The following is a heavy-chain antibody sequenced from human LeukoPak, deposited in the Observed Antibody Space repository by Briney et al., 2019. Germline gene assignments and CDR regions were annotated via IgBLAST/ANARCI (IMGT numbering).Heavy chain of an antibody. CDR3: ARVMMSDIPYCY. D-gene: IGHD2-15*01. Sequence: LSLTCTVSGGSISSYYWSWIRQPPGKGLEWVSFISSSGHHLYYGETMKGRFTISRDTAKNSIYLQMNSLRVEDTAIYYCARVMMSDIPYCYWGQGTLVTVSS. J-gene: IGHJ4*02. V-gene: IGHV3-11*04. CDR1: GGSISSYY. CDR2: ISSSGHHL.